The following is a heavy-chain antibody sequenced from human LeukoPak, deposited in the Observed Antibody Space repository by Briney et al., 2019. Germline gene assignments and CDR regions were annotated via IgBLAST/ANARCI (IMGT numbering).Heavy chain of an antibody. J-gene: IGHJ4*02. D-gene: IGHD1-14*01. Sequence: GGSLRLSCAASGFTFSSYAMHWVRQAPGKGLEWVAVISYDGSNKYYADSVKGRFTISRDNSKNTLNLQMNSLRAEDTAVYYCAKDTSNHGPSYWGQGTLVTVSS. CDR1: GFTFSSYA. CDR2: ISYDGSNK. CDR3: AKDTSNHGPSY. V-gene: IGHV3-30-3*01.